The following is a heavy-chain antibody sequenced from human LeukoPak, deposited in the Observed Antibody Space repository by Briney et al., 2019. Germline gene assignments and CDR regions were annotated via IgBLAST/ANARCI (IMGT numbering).Heavy chain of an antibody. Sequence: SETLSLTCTVPGGSISTYYWSWIRQSPGKGLEWIGYIYYSGSTNYNPSLKSRVIISVDTSKNQFSLKLSSVTAADTAGYYCARGRGGVLLAPFDIWGQGTLVTVSS. CDR3: ARGRGGVLLAPFDI. D-gene: IGHD3-10*01. J-gene: IGHJ3*02. V-gene: IGHV4-59*08. CDR1: GGSISTYY. CDR2: IYYSGST.